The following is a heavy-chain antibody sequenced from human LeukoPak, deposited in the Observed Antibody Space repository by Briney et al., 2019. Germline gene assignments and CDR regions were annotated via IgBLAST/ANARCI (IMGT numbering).Heavy chain of an antibody. V-gene: IGHV3-74*01. CDR2: INSDGSNT. J-gene: IGHJ4*02. CDR1: GXTFSSYW. Sequence: PGGSLRLSCAASGXTFSSYWMHWVRQAPGKGLVWVSRINSDGSNTDYADSVKGRFTISRANAKNTLYLQTNRLRAEDTAVYYCARGGSPDYWGQGTLVTVSS. CDR3: ARGGSPDY. D-gene: IGHD1-26*01.